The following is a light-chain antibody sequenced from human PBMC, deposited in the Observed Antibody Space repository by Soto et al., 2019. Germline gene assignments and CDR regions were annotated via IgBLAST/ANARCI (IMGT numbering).Light chain of an antibody. CDR2: KAS. J-gene: IGKJ2*01. CDR3: QQDNSYYT. Sequence: DIQMTQSPSTLSASVGDRVTITCRASQSISSWLAWYQQKPGKAPKLLIYKASSLESGVPSRFRGSGSGTEFTLTISSLQPDDFATYYAQQDNSYYTFGQGTKVEIK. V-gene: IGKV1-5*03. CDR1: QSISSW.